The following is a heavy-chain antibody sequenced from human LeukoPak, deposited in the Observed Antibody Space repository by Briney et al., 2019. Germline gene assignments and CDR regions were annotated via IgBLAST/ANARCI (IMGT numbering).Heavy chain of an antibody. D-gene: IGHD2-15*01. CDR1: DGSINSDSFL. J-gene: IGHJ4*02. CDR2: IHYTGSN. CDR3: ARRITYGRTFDY. Sequence: SETLSLTCSVSDGSINSDSFLWGWIRQPPGKRLEWIGNIHYTGSNHYNPSLESRVIISLDTSNNQFSLRLNSVTAADTAVYYCARRITYGRTFDYWGQGILVTVSS. V-gene: IGHV4-39*07.